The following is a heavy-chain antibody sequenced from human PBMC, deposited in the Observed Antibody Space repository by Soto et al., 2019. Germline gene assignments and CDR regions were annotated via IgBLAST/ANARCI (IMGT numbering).Heavy chain of an antibody. CDR2: IFYTGGT. CDR3: STFSSGFYGMDV. D-gene: IGHD3-22*01. Sequence: SETLSLTCTVSGGSISSSSYYWAWIRQPPGKGLEWIGSIFYTGGTYYNPSLKSRITMSADVSKNQFSLNLSSVTAADAAVYYCSTFSSGFYGMDVWGQGTTVTVSS. V-gene: IGHV4-39*01. CDR1: GGSISSSSYY. J-gene: IGHJ6*02.